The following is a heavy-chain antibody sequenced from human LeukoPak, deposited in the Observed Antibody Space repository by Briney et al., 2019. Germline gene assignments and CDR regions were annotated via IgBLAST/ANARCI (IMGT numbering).Heavy chain of an antibody. CDR3: ARRVAASPNYSSSWRGNWFDP. V-gene: IGHV1-69*05. CDR1: GGTFSSYA. J-gene: IGHJ5*02. Sequence: GASVKVSCKASGGTFSSYAISWVRQAPGQGLEWMGRIIPIFGTANYAQKFQGRVTITTDESTSTAYMELSSLRSEDTAVYYCARRVAASPNYSSSWRGNWFDPWGQGTLVTVSS. D-gene: IGHD6-13*01. CDR2: IIPIFGTA.